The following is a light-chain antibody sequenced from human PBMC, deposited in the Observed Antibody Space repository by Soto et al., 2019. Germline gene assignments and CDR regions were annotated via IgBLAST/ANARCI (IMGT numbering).Light chain of an antibody. J-gene: IGKJ5*01. CDR1: LSVTTA. Sequence: VMTQSPATLSVSPGERVTLSCRASLSVTTAFAWYQQKPGQALRLLIYGASTRATCVPARFSGSGSGTEFTLTISSLQSEDFAVYYCQQYKYLIPFGQGTRLEIK. CDR3: QQYKYLIP. CDR2: GAS. V-gene: IGKV3-15*01.